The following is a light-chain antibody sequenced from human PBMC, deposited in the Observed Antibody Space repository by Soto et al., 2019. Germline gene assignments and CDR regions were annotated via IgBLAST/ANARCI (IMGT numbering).Light chain of an antibody. CDR1: QSVINY. CDR2: GAS. CDR3: QQYGSSPRT. J-gene: IGKJ1*01. Sequence: DIVLTQSPATLSLYTGERATLSCRASQSVINYLAWYQQKPGQAPRLLIFGASSRASDIPDRFSGSGSGTDFTLTITSLEPEDFAVYYCQQYGSSPRTVGPGTKVDIK. V-gene: IGKV3-20*01.